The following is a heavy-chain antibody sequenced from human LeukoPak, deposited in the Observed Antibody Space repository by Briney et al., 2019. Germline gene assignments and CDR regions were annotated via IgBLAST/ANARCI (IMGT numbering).Heavy chain of an antibody. CDR2: MSPNSGDT. V-gene: IGHV1-8*01. CDR1: GYTFTSYD. CDR3: ARGPPNWGYDY. Sequence: ASVKVSCKASGYTFTSYDFNWVRQATGRRPEWMGWMSPNSGDTGYAQKFQDRVTMTRNTSKSTAYMELSSLRSDDTAVYYCARGPPNWGYDYWGPGTLVTVSS. D-gene: IGHD7-27*01. J-gene: IGHJ4*02.